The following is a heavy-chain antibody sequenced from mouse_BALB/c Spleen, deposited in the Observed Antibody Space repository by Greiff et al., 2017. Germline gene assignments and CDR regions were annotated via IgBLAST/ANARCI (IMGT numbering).Heavy chain of an antibody. V-gene: IGHV1-5*01. Sequence: EVKLQESGTVLARPGASVKMSCKASGYSFTSYWMHWVKQRPGQGLEWIGAIYPGNSDTSYNQKFKGKAKLTAVTSASTAYMELSSLTNEDSAVYYCTRYDYYGSSYPYAMDYWGQGTSVTVSS. CDR1: GYSFTSYW. J-gene: IGHJ4*01. D-gene: IGHD1-1*01. CDR2: IYPGNSDT. CDR3: TRYDYYGSSYPYAMDY.